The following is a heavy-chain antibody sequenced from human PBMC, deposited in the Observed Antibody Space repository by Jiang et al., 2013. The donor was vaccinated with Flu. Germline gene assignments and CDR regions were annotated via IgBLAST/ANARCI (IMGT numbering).Heavy chain of an antibody. J-gene: IGHJ4*02. V-gene: IGHV1-18*01. D-gene: IGHD4-17*01. CDR1: GYTFTSYG. CDR2: ISAYNGNT. CDR3: AFHDYGDYSNPSPHPVLWLYFDY. Sequence: GAEVKKPGASVKVSCKASGYTFTSYGISWVRQAPGQGLEWMGWISAYNGNTNYAQKLQGRVTMTTDTSTSTAYMELRSLRSDDTAVYYCAFHDYGDYSNPSPHPVLWLYFDYWGQGTLVTVSS.